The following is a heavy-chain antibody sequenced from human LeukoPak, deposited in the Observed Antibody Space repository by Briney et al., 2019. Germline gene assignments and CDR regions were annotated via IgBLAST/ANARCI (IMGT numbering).Heavy chain of an antibody. J-gene: IGHJ4*02. D-gene: IGHD1-26*01. Sequence: GVSLRLSCVVSGLTVSNNYMSWVRQAPRKGLEWVSTISGGGGSTYYADSVKGRFTISRDNSKNTLYLQVNSLRAEDTAVYYCAKGGKWDVTPFDYWGQGTLVTVSS. CDR3: AKGGKWDVTPFDY. CDR1: GLTVSNNY. CDR2: ISGGGGST. V-gene: IGHV3-23*01.